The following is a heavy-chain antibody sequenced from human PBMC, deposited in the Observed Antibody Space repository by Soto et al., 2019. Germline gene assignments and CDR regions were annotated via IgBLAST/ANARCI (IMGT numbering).Heavy chain of an antibody. V-gene: IGHV4-59*01. J-gene: IGHJ5*02. CDR1: GGSISSYY. CDR2: IYYSGST. Sequence: SETLSLTCTVSGGSISSYYWSWIRQPPGKGLEWIGYIYYSGSTNYNPSLKSRVTISVDTSKNQFSLKLSSVTAADTAVYYCARGLAYCSSTSCLLFDPWGQGTLVTVSS. D-gene: IGHD2-2*01. CDR3: ARGLAYCSSTSCLLFDP.